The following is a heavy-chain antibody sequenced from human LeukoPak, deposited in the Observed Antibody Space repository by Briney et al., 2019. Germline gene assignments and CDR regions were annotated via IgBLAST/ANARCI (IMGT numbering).Heavy chain of an antibody. CDR1: GFTFSSYA. Sequence: GGSLRLSCAASGFTFSSYAMSWVRQAPGKGLEWVSAISGSGGSTFYADSVKGRFTISRDNSKNTLYLQMNSLRAEDTAVYYCAKDSGPTDDLYFDYWGQGTLVTVSS. D-gene: IGHD1-26*01. CDR3: AKDSGPTDDLYFDY. J-gene: IGHJ4*02. V-gene: IGHV3-23*01. CDR2: ISGSGGST.